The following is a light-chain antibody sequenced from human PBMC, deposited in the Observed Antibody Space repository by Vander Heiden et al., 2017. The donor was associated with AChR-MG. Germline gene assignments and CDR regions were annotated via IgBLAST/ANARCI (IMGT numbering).Light chain of an antibody. CDR1: NIGSKS. CDR2: DDS. Sequence: SSVLTQAPSVSVAPGQTATITCGGNNIGSKSVHWYQQKPGQAPVMVVYDDSDRPSGIPERFSGSNSGDTATLTISRVEAGDEADYFCQVWDSSRDLVVFGGGTKLTVL. V-gene: IGLV3-21*02. J-gene: IGLJ2*01. CDR3: QVWDSSRDLVV.